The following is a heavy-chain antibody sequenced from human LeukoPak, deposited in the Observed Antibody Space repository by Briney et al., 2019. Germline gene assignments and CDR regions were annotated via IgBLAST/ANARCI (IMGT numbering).Heavy chain of an antibody. CDR1: GFTFSSYA. Sequence: GGSLRLSCAASGFTFSSYAMSWVRQAPGKGLEWVSAISDSGGHTYYADSVKGRFTISRDNSKNAVYLQMNSLRAEDTAVYYCAKEITLGVVIPAAVDYYYYGMDVWGQGTTVTVSS. J-gene: IGHJ6*02. D-gene: IGHD2-2*01. CDR3: AKEITLGVVIPAAVDYYYYGMDV. CDR2: ISDSGGHT. V-gene: IGHV3-23*01.